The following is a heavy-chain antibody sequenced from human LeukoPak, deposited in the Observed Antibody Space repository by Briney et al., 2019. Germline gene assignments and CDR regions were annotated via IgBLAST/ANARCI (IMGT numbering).Heavy chain of an antibody. J-gene: IGHJ3*02. CDR3: AKGGTTRFLEDQSAFDI. CDR1: GITFRYLC. CDR2: TYDGSNK. D-gene: IGHD3-3*01. V-gene: IGHV3-30*02. Sequence: GFLGISRGTSGITFRYLCKPRVPPGPGQGLGGGAIYTYDGSNKYYADSVKGRFTISRDNSKNTLYLQMNSLRAEDTAVYYCAKGGTTRFLEDQSAFDIWGQGTMVTVSS.